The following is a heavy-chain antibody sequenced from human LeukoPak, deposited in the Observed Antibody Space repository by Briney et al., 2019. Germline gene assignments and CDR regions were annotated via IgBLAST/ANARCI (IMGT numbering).Heavy chain of an antibody. J-gene: IGHJ5*02. CDR2: INPNSGAT. Sequence: ASVKVSCKASGYIFTAYYMHWVRQAPGQGLEWMGWINPNSGATKSAQEFQGRVTMTRDTSITTAYMEVSRLRSDDTAVYYCARDPVGEKGEQESWGQGTLVTVSS. CDR1: GYIFTAYY. CDR3: ARDPVGEKGEQES. D-gene: IGHD1/OR15-1a*01. V-gene: IGHV1-2*02.